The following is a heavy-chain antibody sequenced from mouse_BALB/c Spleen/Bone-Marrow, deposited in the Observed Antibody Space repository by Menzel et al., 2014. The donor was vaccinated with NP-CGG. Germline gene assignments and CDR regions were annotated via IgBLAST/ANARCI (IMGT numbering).Heavy chain of an antibody. CDR3: AKYRPGTYFDY. D-gene: IGHD2-14*01. CDR1: GFNIKDTY. CDR2: IDPANGNT. J-gene: IGHJ2*01. Sequence: EVQLQQSGAELVKPGASVKLSCTASGFNIKDTYMHRVKQRPEQGLEWIGRIDPANGNTKYDPKFQGKATITADTSSNTASLPLSSLTSEDTAVYYSAKYRPGTYFDYWGQGTTLTVSS. V-gene: IGHV14-3*02.